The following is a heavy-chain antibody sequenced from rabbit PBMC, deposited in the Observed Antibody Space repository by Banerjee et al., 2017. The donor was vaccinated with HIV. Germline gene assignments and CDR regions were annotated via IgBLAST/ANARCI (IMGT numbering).Heavy chain of an antibody. D-gene: IGHD4-2*01. V-gene: IGHV1S40*01. CDR3: ARDLGGSIHL. Sequence: QSLEESGGGLVKPGGTLTLTCKASGIDFTSYYYMCWVRQAPGKGLEWIACIHAASGGITYYASWAKGRFTISKTSSTTVTLQMTSLTAADTATYLCARDLGGSIHLWGPGTLVTVS. J-gene: IGHJ6*01. CDR1: GIDFTSYYY. CDR2: IHAASGGIT.